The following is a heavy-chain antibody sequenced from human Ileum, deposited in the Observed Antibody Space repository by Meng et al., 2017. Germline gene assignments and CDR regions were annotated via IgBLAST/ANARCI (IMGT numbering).Heavy chain of an antibody. CDR2: AGT. CDR1: GGSVSTSDYQ. Sequence: VRLQESGPGRVRPSETLSLLCTVSGGSVSTSDYQWGWLRQPPGKGLEWIGYAGTNYNPSLKSRVTISVDTSKRQFSLKLTSVTAADTAVYYCARDHWGSLDYCGQGILVTVSS. CDR3: ARDHWGSLDY. V-gene: IGHV4-61*08. D-gene: IGHD7-27*01. J-gene: IGHJ4*02.